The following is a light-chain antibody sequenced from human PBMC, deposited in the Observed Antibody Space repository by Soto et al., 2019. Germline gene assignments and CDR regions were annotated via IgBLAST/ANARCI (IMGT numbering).Light chain of an antibody. CDR3: QQSYSIPWT. J-gene: IGKJ1*01. V-gene: IGKV1-39*01. CDR2: VAS. CDR1: QSISNY. Sequence: DIQMTQSPSSLSASVGDRVTITCRASQSISNYLNWYQQKPGKPPKLLIYVASSLQSGVPSRFSGSGSGRDFTLTISSLQPEDFATYYCQQSYSIPWTVGHGTKVDSK.